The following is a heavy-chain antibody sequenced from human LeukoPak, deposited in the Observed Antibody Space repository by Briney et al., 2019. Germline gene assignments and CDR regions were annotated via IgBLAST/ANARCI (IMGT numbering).Heavy chain of an antibody. D-gene: IGHD3-3*01. CDR2: IYYSGST. Sequence: SETLSLTCTVSGVSVSSGSYYWSWIRQPPGKGLEWIGYIYYSGSTNYNPSLKSRVTISVDTSKNQFSLKLSSVTAADTAVYYCARDYTGITIFGVVSRGFDPWGQGTLVTVSS. CDR1: GVSVSSGSYY. J-gene: IGHJ5*02. V-gene: IGHV4-61*01. CDR3: ARDYTGITIFGVVSRGFDP.